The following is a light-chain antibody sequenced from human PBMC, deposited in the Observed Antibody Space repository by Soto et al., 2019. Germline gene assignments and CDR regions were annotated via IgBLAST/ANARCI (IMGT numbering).Light chain of an antibody. CDR1: QSVTSSY. J-gene: IGKJ5*01. V-gene: IGKV3-20*01. CDR3: QQYGSSIT. Sequence: EIVMTQSPATLSVSPGERVTLSCRASQSVTSSYLAWYQQKPGQAPRPLIYAASTRATGVPARFSGSGSGTDFTLTISRLEPEDFAVYYCQQYGSSITFGQGTRLEIK. CDR2: AAS.